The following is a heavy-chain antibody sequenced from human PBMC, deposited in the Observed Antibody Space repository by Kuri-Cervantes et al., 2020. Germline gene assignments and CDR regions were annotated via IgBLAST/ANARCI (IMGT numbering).Heavy chain of an antibody. CDR2: INEDGSKK. CDR1: GFTFSSYG. Sequence: GGSLRLSCAASGFTFSSYGMHWVRQAPGKGLEWVANINEDGSKKYYVESVKGRFTIYRDNAKNSLYLQMNSLRDEDTAVYYCARERPLWANDFDYWGRGTLVTVSS. CDR3: ARERPLWANDFDY. D-gene: IGHD4/OR15-4a*01. J-gene: IGHJ4*02. V-gene: IGHV3-7*01.